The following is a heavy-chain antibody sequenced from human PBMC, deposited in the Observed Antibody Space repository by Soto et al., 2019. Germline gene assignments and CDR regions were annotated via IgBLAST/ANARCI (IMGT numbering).Heavy chain of an antibody. D-gene: IGHD2-21*02. Sequence: GGTLRLSGAASVFTFSSSSIHWVRQAPGKGLEWVSSIGTRSDVYYADSVKGRFTISRDNAKNSMALQMNSLRAEDTGVYYCAREETAWPLAYGLDVWGQGTTVTVSS. CDR1: VFTFSSSS. V-gene: IGHV3-21*01. CDR3: AREETAWPLAYGLDV. J-gene: IGHJ6*02. CDR2: IGTRSDV.